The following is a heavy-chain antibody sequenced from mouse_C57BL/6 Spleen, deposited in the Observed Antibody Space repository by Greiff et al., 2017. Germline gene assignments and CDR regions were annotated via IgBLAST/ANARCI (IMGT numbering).Heavy chain of an antibody. CDR3: ARRDYYGGFAY. CDR1: GYTFTSYW. D-gene: IGHD1-1*01. Sequence: QVQLKQPGAELVKPGASVKLSCKASGYTFTSYWMQWVKQRPGQGLEWIGEIDPSDSYTNYNQKFKGKATLTVDTSSSTAYMQLSSLTSEDSAVYYCARRDYYGGFAYWGQGTLVTVSA. CDR2: IDPSDSYT. V-gene: IGHV1-50*01. J-gene: IGHJ3*01.